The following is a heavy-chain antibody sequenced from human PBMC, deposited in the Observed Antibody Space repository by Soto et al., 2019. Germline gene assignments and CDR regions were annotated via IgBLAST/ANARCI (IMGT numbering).Heavy chain of an antibody. D-gene: IGHD4-17*01. CDR2: ISGYNGNT. CDR1: GYAFTNYG. Sequence: QVQLVQSGAEVKKPGASVTVSCKASGYAFTNYGITWVRQAPGQGLEWMGWISGYNGNTNYAQKLEGRDNMTKDPATITAYMELRSLRSDDRALYYCARGQMTSVSSPAFYWGQGTLLTVSS. CDR3: ARGQMTSVSSPAFY. V-gene: IGHV1-18*01. J-gene: IGHJ4*02.